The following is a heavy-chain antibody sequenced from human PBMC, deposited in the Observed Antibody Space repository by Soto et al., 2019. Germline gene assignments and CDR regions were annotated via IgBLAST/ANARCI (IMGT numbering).Heavy chain of an antibody. CDR3: ARRVDYCGGDCYFY. J-gene: IGHJ4*02. V-gene: IGHV1-18*04. D-gene: IGHD2-21*02. CDR1: GYTFISFG. CDR2: ISPYNGDR. Sequence: ASVKVSCKASGYTFISFGISWVRQAPGQGLEWMGWISPYNGDRDYAQKFQGRVTMTTDTSTSTAYMELRSLRSADTAVCYCARRVDYCGGDCYFYWGQGSLVTVSS.